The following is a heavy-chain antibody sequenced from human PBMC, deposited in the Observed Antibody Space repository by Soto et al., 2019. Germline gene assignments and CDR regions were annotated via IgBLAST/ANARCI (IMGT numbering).Heavy chain of an antibody. CDR2: ISGSGGST. CDR3: AKIPSGAVAGRDAFDY. Sequence: EVQLLESGGGLVQPGGSLRLSCAASGFTFSSYAMSWVRQAPGKGLEWVSAISGSGGSTYYADSVKGRFTISRDNSKNPLYLQMNSLRAEDTAVYYCAKIPSGAVAGRDAFDYWGQGTLVTVSS. CDR1: GFTFSSYA. V-gene: IGHV3-23*01. J-gene: IGHJ4*02. D-gene: IGHD6-19*01.